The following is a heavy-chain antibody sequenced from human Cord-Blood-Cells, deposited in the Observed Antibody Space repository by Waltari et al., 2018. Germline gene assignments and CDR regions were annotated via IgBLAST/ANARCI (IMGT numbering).Heavy chain of an antibody. CDR1: GGSFSGYY. CDR2: INHSGST. CDR3: ARGKTSSSWFDY. J-gene: IGHJ4*02. V-gene: IGHV4-34*01. D-gene: IGHD6-13*01. Sequence: QVQLQQWGAGLLKPSETLSLTCAVYGGSFSGYYWSWIRQPPGKGLEWIGEINHSGSTNYNPSLKSRVTISVDTSKNRFSLKLSSVTAADTAVYYCARGKTSSSWFDYWGQGTLVTVSS.